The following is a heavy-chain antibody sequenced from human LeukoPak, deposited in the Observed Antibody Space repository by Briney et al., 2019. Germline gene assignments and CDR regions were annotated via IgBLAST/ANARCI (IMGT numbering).Heavy chain of an antibody. CDR2: INPSGGST. CDR3: ARYRPESRGYSANCSDP. V-gene: IGHV1-46*01. J-gene: IGHJ5*02. CDR1: GYTFTSYY. D-gene: IGHD3-22*01. Sequence: ASVKVSCKASGYTFTSYYMHWVRQAPGQGLEWMGIINPSGGSTSYAQKFQGRVTMTRDTSTSTVYMELSSLRSEDTAVYYCARYRPESRGYSANCSDPWGQGTLVTVSS.